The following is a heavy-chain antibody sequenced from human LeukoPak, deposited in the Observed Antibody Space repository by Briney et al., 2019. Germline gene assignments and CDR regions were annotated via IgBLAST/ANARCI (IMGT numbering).Heavy chain of an antibody. CDR1: GGSISNYY. Sequence: SETLSLTCTVSGGSISNYYWNWIRQPPGKGREGIGYIYYSGSTNYNPSLKSRVTISVDTSRNQFSLKLNSVTAADTAVYYCARQGGYSSSPDFWGQGTLVTVSS. CDR3: ARQGGYSSSPDF. J-gene: IGHJ4*02. D-gene: IGHD6-13*01. V-gene: IGHV4-59*08. CDR2: IYYSGST.